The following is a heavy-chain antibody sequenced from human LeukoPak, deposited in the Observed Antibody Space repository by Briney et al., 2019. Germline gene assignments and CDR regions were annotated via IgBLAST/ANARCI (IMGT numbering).Heavy chain of an antibody. Sequence: AGGSLRLSCAASGFTFDDYGISWVRQAPGKGLEWVSGINWNGGSTGYADSVKGRFTISRDNAKNSLYLQMNSLRSEDTALYYCARDRIVVVPAEGYFDYWGQGTLVTVSS. CDR2: INWNGGST. CDR3: ARDRIVVVPAEGYFDY. J-gene: IGHJ4*02. CDR1: GFTFDDYG. D-gene: IGHD2-2*01. V-gene: IGHV3-20*04.